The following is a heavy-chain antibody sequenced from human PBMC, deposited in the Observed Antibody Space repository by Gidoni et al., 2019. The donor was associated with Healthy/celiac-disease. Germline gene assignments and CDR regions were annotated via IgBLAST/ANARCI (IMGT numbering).Heavy chain of an antibody. V-gene: IGHV1-2*02. CDR1: GYTFTGSY. CDR3: ARDPDIVVVVAAKYGMDV. D-gene: IGHD2-15*01. CDR2: IKPNSGGT. J-gene: IGHJ6*02. Sequence: QVQLVQSGAEVKKPGASVKVSCKSSGYTFTGSYMHWVRQAPGQGLEWMGWIKPNSGGTNYAQKCQGRVTMTRDTSISTAYMELSRLRSDDTAVYYCARDPDIVVVVAAKYGMDVWGQGTTVTVSS.